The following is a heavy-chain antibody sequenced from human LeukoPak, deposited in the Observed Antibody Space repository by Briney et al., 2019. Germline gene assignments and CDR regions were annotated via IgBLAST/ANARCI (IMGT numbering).Heavy chain of an antibody. CDR1: GFTFSSYA. CDR3: AKAGYGMDV. V-gene: IGHV3-23*01. D-gene: IGHD1-14*01. J-gene: IGHJ6*02. CDR2: ISGSGGST. Sequence: GGSLRLSCAASGFTFSSYAMSWVRLGPGKGLEWVSGISGSGGSTYYADSVKGRFTISRDNSKNTLYLQMNSLRAEDTAVYYCAKAGYGMDVWGQGTTATVSS.